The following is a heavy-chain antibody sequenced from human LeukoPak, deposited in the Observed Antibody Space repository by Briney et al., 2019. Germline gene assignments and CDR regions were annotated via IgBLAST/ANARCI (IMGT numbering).Heavy chain of an antibody. CDR2: IFYSATT. V-gene: IGHV4-38-2*01. D-gene: IGHD1-26*01. J-gene: IGHJ5*02. CDR1: GFPISSGSF. CDR3: ARVGAIPGIAP. Sequence: SETLSLTCAVSGFPISSGSFWGWIRQPPGRGLEWIAIIFYSATTYYKPSLKSRLSISGDTSNNQFSLRLTSVTAADTAIYYYARVGAIPGIAPWGKGILATAPS.